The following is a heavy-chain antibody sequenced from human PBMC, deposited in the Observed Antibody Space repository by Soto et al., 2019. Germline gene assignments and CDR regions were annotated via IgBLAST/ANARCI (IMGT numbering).Heavy chain of an antibody. V-gene: IGHV5-51*01. Sequence: GESLKISCKASGYIFIDYWIGWVRQMPGKGLEWMGIVYPRDSDTRYSPSFQGQVTISVDRSTGTAFLQWRSLKASDTALYYCARPPLPGYSIHFNSWGQGTLVTV. D-gene: IGHD2-15*01. CDR1: GYIFIDYW. CDR2: VYPRDSDT. CDR3: ARPPLPGYSIHFNS. J-gene: IGHJ4*02.